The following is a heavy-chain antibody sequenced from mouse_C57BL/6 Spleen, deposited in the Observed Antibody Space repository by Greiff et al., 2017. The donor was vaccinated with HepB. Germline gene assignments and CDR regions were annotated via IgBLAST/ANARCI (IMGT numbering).Heavy chain of an antibody. CDR2: ISDGGSYT. J-gene: IGHJ1*03. V-gene: IGHV5-4*01. D-gene: IGHD1-1*01. CDR1: GFTFSSYA. CDR3: ARSITTVVAHWYFDV. Sequence: EVQLKESGGGLVKPGGSLKLSCAASGFTFSSYAMSWVRQTPEKRLEWVATISDGGSYTYYPDNVKGRFTISRDNAKNNLYLQMSHLKSEDTAMYYCARSITTVVAHWYFDVWGTGTTVTVSS.